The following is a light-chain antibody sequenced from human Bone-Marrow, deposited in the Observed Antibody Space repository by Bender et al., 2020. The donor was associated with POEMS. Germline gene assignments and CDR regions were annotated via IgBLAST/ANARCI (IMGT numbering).Light chain of an antibody. CDR1: SSNVGNNY. J-gene: IGLJ3*02. V-gene: IGLV1-47*01. Sequence: QSVVSQPPSVSATPGQRVTISCSGSSSNVGNNYVCWYQQLPGTAPKLLIYKTFQRLSGVPERFSASKSGTSASLAIDGLRSEDEADYHCATWDDTLSGLVFGGGTKLTVL. CDR3: ATWDDTLSGLV. CDR2: KTF.